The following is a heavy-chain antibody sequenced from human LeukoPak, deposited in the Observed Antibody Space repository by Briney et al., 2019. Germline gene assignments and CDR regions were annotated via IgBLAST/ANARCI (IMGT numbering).Heavy chain of an antibody. CDR1: GFTFSRYA. CDR2: IKQDGSEK. V-gene: IGHV3-7*01. Sequence: GGSLRLSYAASGFTFSRYAMHWVRQAPGKGLEGVANIKQDGSEKYYVDSVKSRFTISRDNAKNSLYLQMNSLRAEDTAVYYCARSSSSWYDAFDIWGQGTMVTVSS. D-gene: IGHD6-13*01. CDR3: ARSSSSWYDAFDI. J-gene: IGHJ3*02.